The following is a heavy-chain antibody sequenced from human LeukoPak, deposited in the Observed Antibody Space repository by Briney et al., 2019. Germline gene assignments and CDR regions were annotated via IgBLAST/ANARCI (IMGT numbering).Heavy chain of an antibody. D-gene: IGHD6-19*01. CDR1: GGSISSYY. CDR3: ARAGPGIAVAGTFDY. CDR2: IYTSGST. Sequence: SETLSLTCTVSGGSISSYYWSWIRQPPGKGLEWIGYIYTSGSTNYNPSLKSRVTISVDTSKNQFSLKLSSVTAADTAVYYCARAGPGIAVAGTFDYWGRGTLVTVSS. J-gene: IGHJ4*02. V-gene: IGHV4-4*09.